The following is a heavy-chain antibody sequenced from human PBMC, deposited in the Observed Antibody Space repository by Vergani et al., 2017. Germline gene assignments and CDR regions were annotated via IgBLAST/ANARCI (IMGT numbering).Heavy chain of an antibody. Sequence: EVQLVESGGGLVQPGRSLRLSCTASGFTFGDYAMSWFRQAPGKGLEWVGFIRSKAYGGTTEYAASVKGRFTISRDDSKSIAYLQMNSLKTEDTAVYYCTRAYCSSTSCYGSGNFDYWGQGTLVTVSS. CDR2: IRSKAYGGTT. D-gene: IGHD2-2*01. CDR3: TRAYCSSTSCYGSGNFDY. CDR1: GFTFGDYA. J-gene: IGHJ4*02. V-gene: IGHV3-49*03.